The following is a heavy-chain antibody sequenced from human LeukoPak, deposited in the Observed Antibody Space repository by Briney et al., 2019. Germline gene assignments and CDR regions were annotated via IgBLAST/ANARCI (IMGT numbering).Heavy chain of an antibody. J-gene: IGHJ4*02. V-gene: IGHV3-23*01. CDR3: AGYFDY. CDR2: ISGSGDDT. CDR1: AFNFTTYW. Sequence: PGESLRLSCAASAFNFTTYWMNWVRQAPGKGLEWGSSISGSGDDTYYADSVKGRFTISRDNSKTTLYLEMNSLRAGDTAVYYCAGYFDYWGQGTLVTVSS.